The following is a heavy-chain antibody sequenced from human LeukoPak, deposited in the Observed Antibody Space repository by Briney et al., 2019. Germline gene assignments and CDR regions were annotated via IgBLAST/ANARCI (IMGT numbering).Heavy chain of an antibody. Sequence: GGSLRLSCAASGFTFSSYWMHWVRQAPGKGLVWVSRINSDGSSTSYADSVRGRFTISRDNAKNTLYLQMHSLRAEAKAAYYCARAQADITMVRGVHYYHSYGMDVWGKGTTVTVSS. V-gene: IGHV3-74*01. CDR1: GFTFSSYW. CDR3: ARAQADITMVRGVHYYHSYGMDV. J-gene: IGHJ6*04. CDR2: INSDGSST. D-gene: IGHD3-10*01.